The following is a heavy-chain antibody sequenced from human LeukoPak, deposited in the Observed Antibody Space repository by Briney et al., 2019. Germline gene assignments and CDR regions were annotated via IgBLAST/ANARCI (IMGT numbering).Heavy chain of an antibody. Sequence: PGGSLRLSCVASGFTFSNYAMSWVRQAPGKGLEWVSVISGSGSSASYADSVKGRFTISRDNSKNTLHLQMNSLRAEDTAVYYCAKWGPYDILTGRINWGQDTLVTVSS. CDR1: GFTFSNYA. CDR3: AKWGPYDILTGRIN. V-gene: IGHV3-23*01. D-gene: IGHD3-9*01. J-gene: IGHJ1*01. CDR2: ISGSGSSA.